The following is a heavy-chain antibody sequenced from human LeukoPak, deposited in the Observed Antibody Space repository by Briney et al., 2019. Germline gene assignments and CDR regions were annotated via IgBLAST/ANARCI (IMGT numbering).Heavy chain of an antibody. CDR2: IIPIFGTA. CDR1: GGTFSSYA. D-gene: IGHD6-13*01. CDR3: AREDGDSSSLGNWFDP. Sequence: ASVKVSCKASGGTFSSYAISWVRQAPGQGLEWMGGIIPIFGTANYAQKFQGRVTITTDESTSTAYMELSSLRSEDTAVYYCAREDGDSSSLGNWFDPWGQGTLVTVSS. V-gene: IGHV1-69*05. J-gene: IGHJ5*02.